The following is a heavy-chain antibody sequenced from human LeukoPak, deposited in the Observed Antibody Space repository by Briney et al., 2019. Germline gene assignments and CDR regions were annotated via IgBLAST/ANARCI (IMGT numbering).Heavy chain of an antibody. V-gene: IGHV3-23*01. CDR2: ISGSGGST. Sequence: GGSLRLSCAASGFTFDDYGMSWVRQVPGKGLEWVSAISGSGGSTYYADSVKGRFTLSRDNSKNTLYLQMNSLRAEDTAVYYCAKATYYDFWSGYTLGDYWGQGTLVTVSS. J-gene: IGHJ4*02. CDR3: AKATYYDFWSGYTLGDY. CDR1: GFTFDDYG. D-gene: IGHD3-3*01.